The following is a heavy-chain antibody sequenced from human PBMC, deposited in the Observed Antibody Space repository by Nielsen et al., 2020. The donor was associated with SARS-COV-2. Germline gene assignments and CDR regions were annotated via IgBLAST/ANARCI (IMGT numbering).Heavy chain of an antibody. CDR3: ARQYCSGGSCYQGDFDY. CDR1: GFTFSSYS. Sequence: GESLKISCAASGFTFSSYSMNWVRQAPGKGLEWVSSISSSSSYIYYADSVKGRFTISRDNAKNSLYLQMNSMRAEDTAVYYCARQYCSGGSCYQGDFDYWGQGTLVAVSS. J-gene: IGHJ4*02. D-gene: IGHD2-15*01. CDR2: ISSSSSYI. V-gene: IGHV3-21*01.